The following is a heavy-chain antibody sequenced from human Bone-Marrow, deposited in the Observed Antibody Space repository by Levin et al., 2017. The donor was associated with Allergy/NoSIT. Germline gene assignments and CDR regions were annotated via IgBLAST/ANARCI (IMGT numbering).Heavy chain of an antibody. J-gene: IGHJ4*02. D-gene: IGHD5-18*01. CDR1: GGSISSGGYS. CDR3: ARGGYSYGYRGGFDY. CDR2: IYHSGST. Sequence: SETLSLTCAVSGGSISSGGYSWSWIRQPPGKGLEWIGYIYHSGSTYYNPSLKSRVTISVDRSKNQFSLKLSSVTAADTAVYYCARGGYSYGYRGGFDYWGQGTLVTVSS. V-gene: IGHV4-30-2*01.